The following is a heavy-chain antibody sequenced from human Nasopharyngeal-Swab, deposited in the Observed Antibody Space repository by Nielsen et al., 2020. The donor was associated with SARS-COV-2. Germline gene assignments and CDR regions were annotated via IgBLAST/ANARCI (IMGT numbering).Heavy chain of an antibody. D-gene: IGHD5-24*01. CDR2: ISSSSSTI. V-gene: IGHV3-48*01. Sequence: GGSLRLSCAASGFTFSSYSMNWVRQAPGKGLEWVSYISSSSSTIYYADSVKGRFTISRDNAKNSLYLQMNSLRAGDTAVYYCARDGVEMATILDYWGQGTLVTVSS. CDR3: ARDGVEMATILDY. CDR1: GFTFSSYS. J-gene: IGHJ4*02.